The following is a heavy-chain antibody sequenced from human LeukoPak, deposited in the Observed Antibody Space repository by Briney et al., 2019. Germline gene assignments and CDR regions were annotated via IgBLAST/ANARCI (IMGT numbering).Heavy chain of an antibody. Sequence: SETLSLTCTVSGGSISSSSYYWGWIRQPPGKGLEWIGSIYYSGSTYYNPSLKSRVTISVDTSKNQFSLKLSSVTAADTAVYYCARESYYDILTGPTYYYYYGMDVWGQGTTVTVSS. J-gene: IGHJ6*02. CDR2: IYYSGST. CDR3: ARESYYDILTGPTYYYYYGMDV. V-gene: IGHV4-39*07. CDR1: GGSISSSSYY. D-gene: IGHD3-9*01.